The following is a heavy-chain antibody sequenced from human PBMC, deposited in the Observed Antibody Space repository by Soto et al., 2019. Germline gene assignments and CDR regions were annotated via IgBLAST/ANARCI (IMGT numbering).Heavy chain of an antibody. J-gene: IGHJ4*02. D-gene: IGHD2-15*01. CDR3: ARGVRSLTRYYFDY. CDR2: MNPSSGNT. Sequence: QVQLVQSGAEVKKPGASVKVSCKASGYTFTGYDINWVRQATGQGLEWMGWMNPSSGNTGYAQKFQGRVTMTRNTSISTAYMELTSLRSDDTAVYYCARGVRSLTRYYFDYWGQGILVTVSS. CDR1: GYTFTGYD. V-gene: IGHV1-8*01.